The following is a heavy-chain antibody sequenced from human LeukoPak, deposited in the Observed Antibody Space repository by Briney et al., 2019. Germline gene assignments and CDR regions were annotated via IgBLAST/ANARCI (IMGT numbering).Heavy chain of an antibody. V-gene: IGHV4-59*01. CDR2: IYYSGST. Sequence: SETLSLTCTVSGGAISRYYWSWIRHPPGKGREWMGDIYYSGSTNYKTPLKSRVTISVDTSKNQFSLKLSSVTAADTAVYYCGREPGTGYSYGSFDYWGQGTLVTVSS. CDR3: GREPGTGYSYGSFDY. J-gene: IGHJ4*02. D-gene: IGHD5-18*01. CDR1: GGAISRYY.